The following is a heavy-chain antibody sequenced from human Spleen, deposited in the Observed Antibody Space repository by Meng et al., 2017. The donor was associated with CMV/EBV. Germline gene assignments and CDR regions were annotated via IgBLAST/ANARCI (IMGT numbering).Heavy chain of an antibody. J-gene: IGHJ4*02. Sequence: VRLGESGAEVKKPGASGEVSCKASGYTFTGYYMHWGRQAPGQGLEWMGWINPNSGGTNYAQKFQGRVTMTRDTSISTAYMELSRLRSDDTAVYYCARATYDSSGYCLDYWGQGTLVTVSS. CDR3: ARATYDSSGYCLDY. V-gene: IGHV1-2*02. CDR2: INPNSGGT. D-gene: IGHD3-22*01. CDR1: GYTFTGYY.